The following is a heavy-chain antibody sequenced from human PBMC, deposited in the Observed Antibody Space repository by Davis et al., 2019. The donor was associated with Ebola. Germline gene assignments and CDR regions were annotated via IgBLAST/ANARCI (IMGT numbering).Heavy chain of an antibody. J-gene: IGHJ4*02. CDR1: GGSFSGYY. CDR3: ARARAGYYFDY. CDR2: IYYSGST. Sequence: PSETLSLTCAVYGGSFSGYYWSWIRQPPGKGLEWIGSIYYSGSTYYNPSLKSRVTISVDTSKNQFSLQLNSVTPEDTAVYYCARARAGYYFDYWGQGTLVTVSS. V-gene: IGHV4-34*01.